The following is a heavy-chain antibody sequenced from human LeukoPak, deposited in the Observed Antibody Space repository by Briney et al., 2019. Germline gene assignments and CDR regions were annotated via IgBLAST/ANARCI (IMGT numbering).Heavy chain of an antibody. V-gene: IGHV3-23*01. CDR3: AKQSTARALGE. CDR1: GFTFSNFA. Sequence: GGSLRLSCAASGFTFSNFAMSWLRQAPGKGLEWVSGISVSGDRTYYADSVRGRFTISRGNPKNTLYLQMNTLRGDDTAVYYCAKQSTARALGEGGEGTLVTVSS. J-gene: IGHJ4*02. D-gene: IGHD6-6*01. CDR2: ISVSGDRT.